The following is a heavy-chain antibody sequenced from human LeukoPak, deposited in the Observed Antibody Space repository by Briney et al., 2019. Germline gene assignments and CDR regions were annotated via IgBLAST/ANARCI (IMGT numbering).Heavy chain of an antibody. V-gene: IGHV1-18*01. Sequence: AAVKVSCKASGYTFTSYGISWLRQAPGQGLEWVGWISAYNGNTYYALKLQRRVTVTTDTSTSTDYMEPRSLRSDDTAVYYCARDLLLSGVQYYYYCMDVWGQGTTVTVSS. CDR3: ARDLLLSGVQYYYYCMDV. J-gene: IGHJ6*02. D-gene: IGHD3-10*01. CDR1: GYTFTSYG. CDR2: ISAYNGNT.